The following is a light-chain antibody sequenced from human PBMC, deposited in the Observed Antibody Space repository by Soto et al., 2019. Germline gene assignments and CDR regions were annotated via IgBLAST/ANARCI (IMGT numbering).Light chain of an antibody. Sequence: QSALTQPASVSGSPGQSITISCTGTSGDVGGYNYVSWYQQHPGKAPKLMIYEVSNRPSGVSNRFSGSKSGNTASLTISGLQDEDEADYYCSSYTSSNSLVFGGGTKLTVL. V-gene: IGLV2-14*01. CDR2: EVS. J-gene: IGLJ2*01. CDR3: SSYTSSNSLV. CDR1: SGDVGGYNY.